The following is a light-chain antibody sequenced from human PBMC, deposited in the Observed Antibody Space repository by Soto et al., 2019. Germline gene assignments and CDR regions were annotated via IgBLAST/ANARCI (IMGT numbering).Light chain of an antibody. V-gene: IGKV2-30*01. J-gene: IGKJ1*01. CDR1: QSLVYSDGNTY. CDR2: KVS. Sequence: EVVMTQSPLSLPVTLGQPASISCRSSQSLVYSDGNTYLNWLQQRPGQSPRRLIYKVSNRDSGVPDRFSGSGSGTDFTLKISRVEAVDVGVYYCMQGSLWPRTFGQGTKVEIK. CDR3: MQGSLWPRT.